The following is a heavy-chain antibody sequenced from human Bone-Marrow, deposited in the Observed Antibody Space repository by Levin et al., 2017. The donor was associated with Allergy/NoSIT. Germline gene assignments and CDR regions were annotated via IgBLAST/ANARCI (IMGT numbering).Heavy chain of an antibody. J-gene: IGHJ4*02. CDR2: IIYTGVST. D-gene: IGHD1-7*01. Sequence: SCAASGFTFSSYAMSWVRQAPGKGLEWVSGIIYTGVSTYYADSVKGRFTISRDNSKNTLSLQMNSLRGEDTAVYFCARGQTATLQAFHFWGQGTLVTVSS. CDR3: ARGQTATLQAFHF. CDR1: GFTFSSYA. V-gene: IGHV3-23*01.